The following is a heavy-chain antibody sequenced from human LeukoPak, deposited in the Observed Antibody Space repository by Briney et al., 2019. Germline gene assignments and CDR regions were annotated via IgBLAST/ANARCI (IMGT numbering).Heavy chain of an antibody. J-gene: IGHJ4*02. Sequence: SETLSLTCTVSGGSLSSGSCYWNWIRQPAGKGLEWIGRIYASGSTNYNPSLKSRVTISLDTSKNQFSLKLSSVTAADTAVYYCARKGDYWGQGTLVTVSS. CDR2: IYASGST. CDR1: GGSLSSGSCY. CDR3: ARKGDY. V-gene: IGHV4-61*02.